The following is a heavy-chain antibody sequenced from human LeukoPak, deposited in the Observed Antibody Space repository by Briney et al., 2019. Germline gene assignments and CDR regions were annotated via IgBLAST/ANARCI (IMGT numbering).Heavy chain of an antibody. V-gene: IGHV4-39*07. J-gene: IGHJ4*02. CDR2: IYYSGST. CDR3: ARGKRDTAMVVFDY. Sequence: SETLSLTCTVSGGSISSSSYYWGWIRQPPGKGLEWIGSIYYSGSTYYNPSLKSRVTISVDTSKNQFSLKLSSVTAADTAVYYCARGKRDTAMVVFDYWGQGTLVTVSS. D-gene: IGHD5-18*01. CDR1: GGSISSSSYY.